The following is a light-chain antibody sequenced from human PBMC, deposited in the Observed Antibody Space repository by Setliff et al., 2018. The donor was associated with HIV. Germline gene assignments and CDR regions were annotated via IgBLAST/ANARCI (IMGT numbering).Light chain of an antibody. CDR1: SSNIGRNA. V-gene: IGLV1-44*01. Sequence: QSVLTQPPSASGTPGQRVTISCSGSSSNIGRNAVTWYQQLPGAAPRLLIYSTNQRPAGVPARFSGSKSGTSASLAISGLQSEDEADYCCCSYAGSYTFPYVFGTGTKVTVL. CDR2: STN. J-gene: IGLJ1*01. CDR3: CSYAGSYTFPYV.